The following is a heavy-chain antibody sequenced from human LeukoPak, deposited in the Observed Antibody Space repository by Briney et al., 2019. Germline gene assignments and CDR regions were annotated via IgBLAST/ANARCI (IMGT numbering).Heavy chain of an antibody. V-gene: IGHV1-2*02. CDR3: ASTEYCSSTSCYVLDY. CDR2: INPNSGGT. J-gene: IGHJ4*02. CDR1: GYTSTGYY. Sequence: GASVKVSCKASGYTSTGYYMHWVRQAPGQGLEWMGWINPNSGGTNYAQKFQGRVTMTRDTSISTAYMELSRLRSDDTAVYYCASTEYCSSTSCYVLDYWGQGTLVTVSS. D-gene: IGHD2-2*01.